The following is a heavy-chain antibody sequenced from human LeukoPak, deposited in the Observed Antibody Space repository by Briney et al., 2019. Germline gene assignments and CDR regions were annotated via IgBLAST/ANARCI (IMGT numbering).Heavy chain of an antibody. Sequence: GGSLRLSCAASGFTFSTYGMHSVGQAPGQGLEWVAVISYDGSNKYYADSLKGRFTISRDNSKNTLYLQMNSLRAEDTGVYYCAKDLSSGSRRAYWGQGTLVTVSS. CDR2: ISYDGSNK. CDR1: GFTFSTYG. V-gene: IGHV3-30*18. CDR3: AKDLSSGSRRAY. J-gene: IGHJ4*02. D-gene: IGHD6-19*01.